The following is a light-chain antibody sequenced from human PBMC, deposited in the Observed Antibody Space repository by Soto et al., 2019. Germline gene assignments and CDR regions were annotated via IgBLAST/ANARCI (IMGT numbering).Light chain of an antibody. CDR1: QSISSY. Sequence: DIQMTQSPSSLSAYVGDRVTITCRASQSISSYLNWYQQRPGKAPKLLIYAASSLQSGVPSRFSGSGSGTDFTLTISSLQPEDFATYYCQQSYSTPFTFGTGTKADIK. V-gene: IGKV1-39*01. CDR3: QQSYSTPFT. J-gene: IGKJ3*01. CDR2: AAS.